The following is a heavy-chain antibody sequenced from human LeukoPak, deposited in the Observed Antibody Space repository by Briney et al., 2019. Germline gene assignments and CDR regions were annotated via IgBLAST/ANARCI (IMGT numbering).Heavy chain of an antibody. CDR2: IYRGGST. J-gene: IGHJ4*02. CDR3: AKQPGYCTNGACYLVDY. V-gene: IGHV3-53*01. D-gene: IGHD2-8*01. CDR1: GFTVSSNY. Sequence: GGSLRLSCEASGFTVSSNYMSWVRQAPGKGLEWVSVIYRGGSTYYADSVKGRFTISRDNSKNTLYLQMNSLRAEDTAVYYCAKQPGYCTNGACYLVDYWGQGTLVTVSS.